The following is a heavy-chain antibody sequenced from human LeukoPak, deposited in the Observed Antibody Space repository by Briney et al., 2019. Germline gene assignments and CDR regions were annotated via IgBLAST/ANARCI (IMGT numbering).Heavy chain of an antibody. CDR3: TKGSGSWVDY. CDR1: GFAFDGHA. CDR2: ISGNGESR. J-gene: IGHJ4*02. D-gene: IGHD1-1*01. Sequence: GRSLRLSCAASGFAFDGHAMHWVRQVPGKGLEWVSGISGNGESRGYADSVKGRFTISRDNAKKYLFLQMNSLRTEDTALYYCTKGSGSWVDYWGQGTLVTVSS. V-gene: IGHV3-9*01.